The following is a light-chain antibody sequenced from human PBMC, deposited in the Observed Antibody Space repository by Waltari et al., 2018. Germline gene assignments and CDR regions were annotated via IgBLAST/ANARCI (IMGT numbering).Light chain of an antibody. CDR1: PGISRW. V-gene: IGKV1-5*01. CDR3: QQYSGYSGI. CDR2: DAS. Sequence: DIQMTQSPSTLSASVGDRVTITCRASPGISRWLAWYQQKPGQPPKVLIYDASSLESGVPSRFSGSVSETEFTLVISNLQPDDVATYYCQQYSGYSGIFGGGTKVEIK. J-gene: IGKJ4*01.